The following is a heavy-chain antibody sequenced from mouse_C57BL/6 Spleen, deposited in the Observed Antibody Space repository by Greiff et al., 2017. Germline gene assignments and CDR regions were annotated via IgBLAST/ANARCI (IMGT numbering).Heavy chain of an antibody. CDR2: ISDGGSYT. CDR3: ARARYYGSSPLAMDY. J-gene: IGHJ4*01. CDR1: GFTFSSYA. Sequence: EVQGVESGGGLVKPGGSLKLSCAASGFTFSSYAMSWVRQTPEKRLEWVATISDGGSYTYYPDNVKGRFAISRDNAKNNLYLQMSHLKSEDTAMYYSARARYYGSSPLAMDYWGQGTSVTVSS. V-gene: IGHV5-4*01. D-gene: IGHD1-1*01.